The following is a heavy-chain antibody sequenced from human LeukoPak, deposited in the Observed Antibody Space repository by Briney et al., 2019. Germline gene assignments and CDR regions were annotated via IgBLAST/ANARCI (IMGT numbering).Heavy chain of an antibody. V-gene: IGHV1-18*01. D-gene: IGHD1-26*01. CDR3: AREVVGATTVSFDY. CDR1: GYTFTSYG. CDR2: ISAYNGNT. Sequence: ASVKVSCKASGYTFTSYGISWVRQAPGQGLEWMGWISAYNGNTNYAQKLQGRVTMATDTSASTAYMELRSLRSDDTAVYYCAREVVGATTVSFDYWGQGTLVTVSS. J-gene: IGHJ4*02.